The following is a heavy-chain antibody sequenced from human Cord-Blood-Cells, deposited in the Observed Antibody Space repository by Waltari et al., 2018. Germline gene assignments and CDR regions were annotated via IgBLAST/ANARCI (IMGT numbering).Heavy chain of an antibody. V-gene: IGHV3-74*01. Sequence: EVQLVESGGGLVQPGGSLRLSCAASGFTFSSYWMHWVRQGPGKGLVWVSRINSDGSSTSYADSVKGRFTISRDNAKNTLYLQMNSLRAEDTAVYYCARDCPYSGSYYFDYWGQGTLVTVSS. CDR3: ARDCPYSGSYYFDY. J-gene: IGHJ4*02. D-gene: IGHD1-26*01. CDR2: INSDGSST. CDR1: GFTFSSYW.